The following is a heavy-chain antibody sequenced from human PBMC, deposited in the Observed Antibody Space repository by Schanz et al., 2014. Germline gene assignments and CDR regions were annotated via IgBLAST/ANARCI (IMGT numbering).Heavy chain of an antibody. CDR2: IGVDGTTT. CDR3: AKYRGYYRVSGSYRELEY. V-gene: IGHV3-23*01. Sequence: EVKLLESGGGLVQPGGSLRLSCLASGFAFSSYGMNWLRQAPGKGLEWVSVIGVDGTTTYYADSVKGRFTISRDNSKNTLYLQMNSLRPEDTAVYYCAKYRGYYRVSGSYRELEYWGQGTLVTVSS. D-gene: IGHD3-10*01. J-gene: IGHJ4*02. CDR1: GFAFSSYG.